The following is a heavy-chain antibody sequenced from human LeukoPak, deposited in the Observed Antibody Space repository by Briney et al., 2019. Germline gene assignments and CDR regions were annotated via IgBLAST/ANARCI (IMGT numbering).Heavy chain of an antibody. Sequence: ASVKVSCKASGGTFSSYAISWVRQAPGQGLEWMGGIIPIFGTANYAQKFQGRVTTTTDESTSTAYMELSSLRSEDTAVYYCARGAPYSGYEGVDYFDYWGQGTLVTVSS. V-gene: IGHV1-69*05. CDR2: IIPIFGTA. CDR1: GGTFSSYA. D-gene: IGHD5-12*01. CDR3: ARGAPYSGYEGVDYFDY. J-gene: IGHJ4*02.